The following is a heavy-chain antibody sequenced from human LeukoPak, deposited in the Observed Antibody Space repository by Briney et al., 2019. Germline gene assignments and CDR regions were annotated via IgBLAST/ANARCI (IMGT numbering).Heavy chain of an antibody. J-gene: IGHJ3*02. V-gene: IGHV3-30-3*01. CDR3: AKEPRWEQLHSFDI. Sequence: GRSLRLSCAASGFTFSNYAMHWVRQAPGKGLEWVALISYDGNNKYYADSVKGRFTMSRDNPKNTLFLQMNSLRPEDTAVYYCAKEPRWEQLHSFDIWGQGTTVTVSS. CDR2: ISYDGNNK. CDR1: GFTFSNYA. D-gene: IGHD1/OR15-1a*01.